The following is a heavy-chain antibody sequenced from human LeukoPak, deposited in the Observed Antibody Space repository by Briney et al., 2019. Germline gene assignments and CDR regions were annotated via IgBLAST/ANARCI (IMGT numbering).Heavy chain of an antibody. CDR2: ISSSSYT. J-gene: IGHJ4*02. D-gene: IGHD2-21*02. Sequence: GGSLRLSCAASGFTFSSYSMNWVRQAPGKGLEWVSYISSSSYTNYADSVKGRFTISRDNAKNSLYLQMNSLRAEDTAVYYCARVRMGVVTLWGQGTLVTVSS. V-gene: IGHV3-21*05. CDR3: ARVRMGVVTL. CDR1: GFTFSSYS.